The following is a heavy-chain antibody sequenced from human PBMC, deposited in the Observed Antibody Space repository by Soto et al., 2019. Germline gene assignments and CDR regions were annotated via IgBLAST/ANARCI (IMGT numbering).Heavy chain of an antibody. CDR3: ARGDYGASGIDY. CDR2: IWYDGNNK. V-gene: IGHV3-33*01. J-gene: IGHJ4*02. Sequence: GGSLRLSCEGSGFTFSNYGIHWVRQAPGMGLDWVAVIWYDGNNKYYSESVKGRFTISRDNSKNTVFLEMSSLRAEDTAVYYCARGDYGASGIDYWGPGALVTVSS. D-gene: IGHD3-10*01. CDR1: GFTFSNYG.